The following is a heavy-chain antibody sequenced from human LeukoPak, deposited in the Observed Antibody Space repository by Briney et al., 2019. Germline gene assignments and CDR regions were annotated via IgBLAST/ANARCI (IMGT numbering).Heavy chain of an antibody. CDR3: AREQGRVAAAGPVDH. Sequence: QSGGSLRLSCAASGFTCSSYAMNWIRQAPGKGLEWVAYISSIRGNTIYYAHSVRGRFTISRDDAKNSLYLQMDSLRVEDTAVYYCAREQGRVAAAGPVDHWGQGTLVTVSS. V-gene: IGHV3-48*04. D-gene: IGHD6-13*01. CDR2: ISSIRGNTI. CDR1: GFTCSSYA. J-gene: IGHJ4*02.